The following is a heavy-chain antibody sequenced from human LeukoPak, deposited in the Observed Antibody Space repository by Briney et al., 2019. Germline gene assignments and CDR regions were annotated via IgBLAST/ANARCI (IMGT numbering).Heavy chain of an antibody. D-gene: IGHD1-26*01. J-gene: IGHJ4*02. CDR1: GYTFTSYG. CDR3: ARDLKRTVGATTASDY. Sequence: ASVKVSCKASGYTFTSYGISWVRQAPGQGLEWMRWISAYNGDTNYAQKFQGRVTMTTDTSTSTGYMELRSLTSDDTAVYYCARDLKRTVGATTASDYWGQGTLVTVSS. V-gene: IGHV1-18*01. CDR2: ISAYNGDT.